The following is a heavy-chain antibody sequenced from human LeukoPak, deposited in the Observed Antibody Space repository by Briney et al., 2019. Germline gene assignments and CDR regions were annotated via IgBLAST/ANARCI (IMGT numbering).Heavy chain of an antibody. V-gene: IGHV3-74*01. D-gene: IGHD1-1*01. J-gene: IGHJ4*02. CDR1: GFTFSSYW. Sequence: GGSLRLSCVASGFTFSSYWMHWVRHAPGKGLVWVSRINNDGSTTTYADSVKGRFTISRDNAKNTLHLQMNSLRAEDTAVYYCTRDTRGTIGTTTLDYWGQGTLVTVSS. CDR2: INNDGSTT. CDR3: TRDTRGTIGTTTLDY.